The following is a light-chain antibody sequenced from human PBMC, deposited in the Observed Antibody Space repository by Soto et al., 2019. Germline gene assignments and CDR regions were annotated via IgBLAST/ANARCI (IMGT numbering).Light chain of an antibody. CDR1: QSIRHY. Sequence: DVQMTQSPPTLTASVGDRVTITCRASQSIRHYLAWYQQMPGKAAKLLIYGASTLQSGVPSRFSGSGSATEFTLTFSSLHNDDFGTYFCQHHNSYSQTFGQGNKV. CDR2: GAS. J-gene: IGKJ1*01. V-gene: IGKV1-5*01. CDR3: QHHNSYSQT.